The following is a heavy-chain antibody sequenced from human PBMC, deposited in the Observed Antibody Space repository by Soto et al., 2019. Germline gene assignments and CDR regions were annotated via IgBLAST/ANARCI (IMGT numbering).Heavy chain of an antibody. Sequence: PSETLSLTCAVSGYSISSSNWWGWIRQPPGKGLEWIGYIYYSGSTYYNPSLKSRVTMSVDTSKNQVSLKLSSVTAVDTAVYYCARNSYSSDSSGPGYFHYWGQGTLVTVSS. CDR3: ARNSYSSDSSGPGYFHY. CDR1: GYSISSSNW. V-gene: IGHV4-28*01. D-gene: IGHD3-22*01. CDR2: IYYSGST. J-gene: IGHJ4*02.